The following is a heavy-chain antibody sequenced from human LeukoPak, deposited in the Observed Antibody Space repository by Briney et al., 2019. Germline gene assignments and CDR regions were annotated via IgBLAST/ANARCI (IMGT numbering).Heavy chain of an antibody. V-gene: IGHV3-23*01. CDR2: ISGSGGST. J-gene: IGHJ2*01. CDR1: GFTFSNYA. CDR3: AKVTMVGWYFDL. Sequence: GGSLRLSCAVSGFTFSNYAMSWVRQAPGKGLEWVSGISGSGGSTYDADSVKGRFTISRDNSKNTLDLQMNSLRVEDTAVYYCAKVTMVGWYFDLWGRGTLVTVSS. D-gene: IGHD2-15*01.